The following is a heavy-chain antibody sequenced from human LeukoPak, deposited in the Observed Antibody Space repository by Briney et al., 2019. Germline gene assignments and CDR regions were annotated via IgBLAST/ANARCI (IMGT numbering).Heavy chain of an antibody. CDR1: GGSISGYY. CDR2: IYYSGST. V-gene: IGHV4-59*01. Sequence: SETLSLTCTVSGGSISGYYWSWTRQPPGKGLEWIGYIYYSGSTNYNPSLKSRVTISVDTSKNQFSLKLSSVTAADTAVYYCARGCSAGTPHNWFDPWGQGTLVTVSS. CDR3: ARGCSAGTPHNWFDP. D-gene: IGHD6-13*01. J-gene: IGHJ5*02.